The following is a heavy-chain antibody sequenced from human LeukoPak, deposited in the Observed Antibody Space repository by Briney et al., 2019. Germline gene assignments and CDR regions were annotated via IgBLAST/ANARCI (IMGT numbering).Heavy chain of an antibody. CDR2: ISYDGSNK. J-gene: IGHJ3*02. V-gene: IGHV3-30*18. CDR1: GFTFSSYG. Sequence: GGSLRLSCAASGFTFSSYGMHWVRQAPGKGLEWVAVISYDGSNKYYADSVKGRFTISRDNSKNTLYLQMNSLRAEDTAVYYCAKFVVVASDDAFDIWGQGTMVTVSS. D-gene: IGHD2-15*01. CDR3: AKFVVVASDDAFDI.